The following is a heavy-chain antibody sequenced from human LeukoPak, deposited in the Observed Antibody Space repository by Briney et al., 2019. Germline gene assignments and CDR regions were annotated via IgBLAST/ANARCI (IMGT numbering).Heavy chain of an antibody. V-gene: IGHV1-3*01. CDR2: INPDKGDT. CDR1: GYSFTTYA. Sequence: GASVKVSCKASGYSFTTYATHWVRQAPGQRLEWMGWINPDKGDTKYSQNFQGRLTVTRDTSASTTYMELSSLVSEDTAVYYCARRLKGSYGTPFAYWGQGTLVTVSS. CDR3: ARRLKGSYGTPFAY. D-gene: IGHD4-17*01. J-gene: IGHJ4*02.